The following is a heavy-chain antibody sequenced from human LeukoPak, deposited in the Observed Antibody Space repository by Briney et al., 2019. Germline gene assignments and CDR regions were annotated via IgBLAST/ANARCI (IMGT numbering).Heavy chain of an antibody. CDR3: ARGKIVVVPAAISYYYYMDV. CDR1: GGSFSGYY. Sequence: SETLSLTCAVYGGSFSGYYWSWIRQPPGKGLEWIGEINHSGSTNYNPSLKSRVTISVDTSKNQFPLKLSSVTAADTAVYYCARGKIVVVPAAISYYYYMDVWGKGTTVTVSS. D-gene: IGHD2-2*02. V-gene: IGHV4-34*01. CDR2: INHSGST. J-gene: IGHJ6*03.